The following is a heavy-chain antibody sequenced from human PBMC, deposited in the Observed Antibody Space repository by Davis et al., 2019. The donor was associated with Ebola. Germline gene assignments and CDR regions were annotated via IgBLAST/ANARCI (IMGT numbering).Heavy chain of an antibody. D-gene: IGHD4-17*01. CDR1: GFTFSSYA. CDR2: ISYDGSNK. CDR3: AKALYGDPEGNAFDI. Sequence: PGGSLRLSCAASGFTFSSYAMHWVRQAPGKGLEWVAVISYDGSNKYYADSVKGRFTISRDNSKNTLYLQMNSLRAEDTAVYYCAKALYGDPEGNAFDIWGQGTMVTVSS. V-gene: IGHV3-30-3*01. J-gene: IGHJ3*02.